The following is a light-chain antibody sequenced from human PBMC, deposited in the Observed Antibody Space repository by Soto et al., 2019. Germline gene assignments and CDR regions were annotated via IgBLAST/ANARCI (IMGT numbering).Light chain of an antibody. CDR1: SSDVGGYNY. Sequence: QSALTQPPSASGSPGQSVAISCTGTSSDVGGYNYVSWYQQHPGKAPKLMIYEVSKRPSGVPDRFSGSKSGTTASLTVSGLQAEDEADYYCASYAGSKTLFGGGTKVTVL. CDR3: ASYAGSKTL. V-gene: IGLV2-8*01. CDR2: EVS. J-gene: IGLJ2*01.